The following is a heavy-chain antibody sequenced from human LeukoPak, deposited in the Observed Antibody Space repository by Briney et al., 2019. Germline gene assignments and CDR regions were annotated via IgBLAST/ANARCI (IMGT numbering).Heavy chain of an antibody. CDR2: IYHSGST. CDR3: ASQAVVPAAIVDY. CDR1: GYSISSGYY. J-gene: IGHJ4*02. V-gene: IGHV4-38-2*01. D-gene: IGHD2-2*02. Sequence: SETLSLTCAVSGYSISSGYYWGWIRQPPVKGLEWIGSIYHSGSTYYNPSLKSRVTISVDTSKNQFSLKLSSVTAADTAVYYCASQAVVPAAIVDYWGQGTLVTVSS.